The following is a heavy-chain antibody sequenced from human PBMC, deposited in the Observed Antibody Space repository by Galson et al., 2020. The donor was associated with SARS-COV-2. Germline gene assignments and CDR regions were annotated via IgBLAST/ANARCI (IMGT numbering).Heavy chain of an antibody. D-gene: IGHD5-18*01. Sequence: ASVKVSCKASGYTFTNYDINWVRQATGQGLEWMGWMNPKTGNTGYVQKFQGRVTMTRDTSRSTAYMELTSLKSEDMAIYYCARVWERGFSYGNWFDPWGQGTLVTVSS. V-gene: IGHV1-8*01. CDR2: MNPKTGNT. J-gene: IGHJ5*02. CDR3: ARVWERGFSYGNWFDP. CDR1: GYTFTNYD.